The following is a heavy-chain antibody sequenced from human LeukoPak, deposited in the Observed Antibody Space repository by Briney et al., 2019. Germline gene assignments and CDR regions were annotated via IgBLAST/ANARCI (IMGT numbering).Heavy chain of an antibody. Sequence: GGSLRLSCAASGFTFSSYSTNWVRQAPGKGLEWVSSISSSSSYIYYADSVKGRFTISRDNAKNSLYLQMNSLRAEDTAVYYCARDQIAAAGTLSDYWGQGTLVTASS. CDR3: ARDQIAAAGTLSDY. CDR2: ISSSSSYI. J-gene: IGHJ4*02. D-gene: IGHD6-13*01. V-gene: IGHV3-21*01. CDR1: GFTFSSYS.